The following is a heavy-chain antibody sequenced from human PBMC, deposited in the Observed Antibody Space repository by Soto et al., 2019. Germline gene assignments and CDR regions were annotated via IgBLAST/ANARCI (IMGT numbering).Heavy chain of an antibody. CDR3: ARDATLRY. J-gene: IGHJ4*02. Sequence: SETLSLTCSVSDGCMDGFYWNWIRQPPGKGLEWIGYIHSSGSTNYNPSLKSRVTISIDMSKNQFSLNLTSVTAADTAVYYCARDATLRYWGQGTLVTVSS. V-gene: IGHV4-59*01. D-gene: IGHD2-15*01. CDR2: IHSSGST. CDR1: DGCMDGFY.